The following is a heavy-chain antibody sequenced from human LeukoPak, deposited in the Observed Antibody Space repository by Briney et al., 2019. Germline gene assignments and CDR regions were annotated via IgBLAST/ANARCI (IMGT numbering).Heavy chain of an antibody. J-gene: IGHJ5*02. CDR2: ISAYNGNT. Sequence: ASVKVSCKASGYTFTSYGTSWVRQAPGQGVEWMGWISAYNGNTNYAQKLQGRVTMTTDTSTSTAYMELRSLRSDDTAVYYCARDPGIAVLGGWFDPWGQGTLVTVSS. V-gene: IGHV1-18*01. CDR3: ARDPGIAVLGGWFDP. CDR1: GYTFTSYG. D-gene: IGHD6-19*01.